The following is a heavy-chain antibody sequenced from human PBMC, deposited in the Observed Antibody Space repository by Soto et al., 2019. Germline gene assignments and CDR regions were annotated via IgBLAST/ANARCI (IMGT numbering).Heavy chain of an antibody. Sequence: WWSLRLSCSASVFTFSSYGMHWVRQAPGKGLEWVAVISYDGRNKYYADSVKGRFTISRDNSKSRLYLQMNSLRAEDTAVYYCARDITYGDSYFDYWGRGTLVTVSS. CDR1: VFTFSSYG. J-gene: IGHJ4*02. CDR3: ARDITYGDSYFDY. V-gene: IGHV3-30*03. D-gene: IGHD4-17*01. CDR2: ISYDGRNK.